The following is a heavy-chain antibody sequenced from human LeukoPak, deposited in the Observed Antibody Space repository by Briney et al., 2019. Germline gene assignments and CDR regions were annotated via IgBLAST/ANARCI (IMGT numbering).Heavy chain of an antibody. CDR2: ISAYNGNT. J-gene: IGHJ6*02. D-gene: IGHD3-9*01. V-gene: IGHV1-18*01. CDR3: ARDWSPGIYDILASYYYGMDV. CDR1: GYTFTSYG. Sequence: ASVKVSCKASGYTFTSYGISWVRQAPGQGLEWMGWISAYNGNTNYAQKLQGRVTMTTDTSTSTAYMELRSLRSDDTAVYYCARDWSPGIYDILASYYYGMDVWGQGTTVTVSS.